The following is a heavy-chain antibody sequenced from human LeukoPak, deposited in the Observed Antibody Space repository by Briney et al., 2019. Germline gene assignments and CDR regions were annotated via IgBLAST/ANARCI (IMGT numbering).Heavy chain of an antibody. D-gene: IGHD5-12*01. V-gene: IGHV3-23*01. CDR3: AKHQSDYWEFDY. J-gene: IGHJ4*02. Sequence: GGSLRLSCAASGFTFSSYAMSWVRQAPGKGLEWVSTISGSGGSTYYADSVKGRFTISRDNSKNTLYLQMNSLRAEDTAIYYCAKHQSDYWEFDYWGQETLVTVSS. CDR2: ISGSGGST. CDR1: GFTFSSYA.